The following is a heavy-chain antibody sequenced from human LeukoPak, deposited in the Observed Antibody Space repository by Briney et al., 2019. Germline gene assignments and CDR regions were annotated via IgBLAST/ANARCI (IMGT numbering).Heavy chain of an antibody. Sequence: ASVKVSCKASGYTFTGYYMHWVRQAPGQGLEWMGWINPNSGTTDYAQRFQGRVTMTRDTSISTAYVELSRLRSDDTAVYYCARIDTYYYDSSTYSDAFDIWGPGTMVTVSS. CDR3: ARIDTYYYDSSTYSDAFDI. V-gene: IGHV1-2*02. J-gene: IGHJ3*02. CDR1: GYTFTGYY. CDR2: INPNSGTT. D-gene: IGHD3-22*01.